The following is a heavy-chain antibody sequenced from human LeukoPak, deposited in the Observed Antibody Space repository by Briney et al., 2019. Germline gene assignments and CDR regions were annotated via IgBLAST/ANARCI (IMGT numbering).Heavy chain of an antibody. V-gene: IGHV3-21*01. CDR2: IDTSGSYI. CDR3: ARGRSITLLRGVAMSDGFDI. D-gene: IGHD3-10*01. Sequence: AGESRKISCTASGFTFTSYGMNWVRQAPGKGLEWVSFIDTSGSYIYYGDSLKGRVTISRDNAKNSLYLQMNGLRAEDTAVYYCARGRSITLLRGVAMSDGFDIWGQGAMVTVSS. J-gene: IGHJ3*02. CDR1: GFTFTSYG.